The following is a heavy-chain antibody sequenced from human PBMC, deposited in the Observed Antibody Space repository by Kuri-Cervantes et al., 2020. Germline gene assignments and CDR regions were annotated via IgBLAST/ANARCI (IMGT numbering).Heavy chain of an antibody. CDR2: IYYSGST. D-gene: IGHD2-15*01. Sequence: GSLRLSCTVAGGSISSYYWSWIRQPPGKGLEWIGYIYYSGSTNYNPALKSRVTISVDTSKNQFSLKLDSLTAADTAVYYCAREGGGKPTLNPGPVGYWGQGTLVTVSS. V-gene: IGHV4-59*12. CDR1: GGSISSYY. CDR3: AREGGGKPTLNPGPVGY. J-gene: IGHJ4*02.